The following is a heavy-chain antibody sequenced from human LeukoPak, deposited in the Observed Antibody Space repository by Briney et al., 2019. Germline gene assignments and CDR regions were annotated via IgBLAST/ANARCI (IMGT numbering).Heavy chain of an antibody. CDR2: ISGSGGTA. CDR3: AREYYYGSGSYGMDV. J-gene: IGHJ6*02. V-gene: IGHV3-23*01. CDR1: GFTFSIYA. Sequence: GGSLRLSCAASGFTFSIYAMSWVRQAPGKGLEWVSAISGSGGTAYYADSVKGRFTISRDNSKNTLYLQMNSLRAEDTAVYYCAREYYYGSGSYGMDVWGQGTTVTVSS. D-gene: IGHD3-10*01.